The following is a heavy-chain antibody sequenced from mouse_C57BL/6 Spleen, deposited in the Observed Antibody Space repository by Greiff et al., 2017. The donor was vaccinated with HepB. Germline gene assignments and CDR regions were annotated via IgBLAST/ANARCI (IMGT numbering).Heavy chain of an antibody. V-gene: IGHV1-82*01. J-gene: IGHJ2*01. D-gene: IGHD1-1*01. Sequence: QVQLQQSGPELVKPGASVKISCKASGYAFSSSWMNWVKQRPGKGLEWIGRIYPGDGDTNYNGKFKGKATLTADKSSSTAYMQLSSLTSEDSAVYFWARRVTTVGDDWGQGTTLTVST. CDR1: GYAFSSSW. CDR3: ARRVTTVGDD. CDR2: IYPGDGDT.